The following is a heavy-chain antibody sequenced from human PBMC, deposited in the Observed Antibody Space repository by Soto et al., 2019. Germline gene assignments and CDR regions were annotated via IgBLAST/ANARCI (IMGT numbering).Heavy chain of an antibody. V-gene: IGHV3-15*07. J-gene: IGHJ6*02. CDR1: GFTFSNAW. Sequence: EVKLVESGGGLVTPGGSLRLSCAASGFTFSNAWMNWVRQAPGKGLEWVGLIKMKSEGATRHYAAPVNGRFTISRDDSKSTLYLQMSSLKTEDKAVYYCTTLGSHYYYHNFDVWGQGTTVTVSS. CDR2: IKMKSEGATR. CDR3: TTLGSHYYYHNFDV.